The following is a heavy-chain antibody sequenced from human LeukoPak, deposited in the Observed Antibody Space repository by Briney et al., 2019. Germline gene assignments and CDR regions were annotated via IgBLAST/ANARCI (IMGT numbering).Heavy chain of an antibody. CDR1: GDSISNGGYY. CDR3: ARGPFGDYFDY. J-gene: IGHJ4*02. Sequence: SETLSLTCTVSGDSISNGGYYWSWIRQHPGKGLEWIGYIYHSGSTYYNPSLKSRVTISVDRSKNQFSLKLSSVTAADTAVYYCARGPFGDYFDYWGQGTLVTVSS. V-gene: IGHV4-30-2*01. D-gene: IGHD3-10*01. CDR2: IYHSGST.